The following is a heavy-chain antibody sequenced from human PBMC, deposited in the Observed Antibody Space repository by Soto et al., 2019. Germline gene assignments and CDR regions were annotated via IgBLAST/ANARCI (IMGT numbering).Heavy chain of an antibody. V-gene: IGHV3-30*18. CDR1: GFTFSSYG. J-gene: IGHJ4*02. D-gene: IGHD6-13*01. CDR2: ISYDGSNK. Sequence: QVQLVESGGGWVRPGRSLRLSCAASGFTFSSYGMHWVRQAPGKGLEWVAVISYDGSNKYYADSVKGRFTISRDNSKNTLYLQMNSLRAEDTAVYYCAKGYSSSWYSPDYWGQGTLVTVSS. CDR3: AKGYSSSWYSPDY.